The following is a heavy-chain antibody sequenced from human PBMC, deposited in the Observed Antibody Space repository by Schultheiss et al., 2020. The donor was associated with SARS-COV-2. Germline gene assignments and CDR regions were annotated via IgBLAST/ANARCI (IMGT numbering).Heavy chain of an antibody. V-gene: IGHV1-18*01. CDR3: ARFLDCSSTSCYLGNYYYYMDV. CDR1: GYTFTSYG. J-gene: IGHJ6*03. D-gene: IGHD2-2*01. Sequence: VKVSCKASGYTFTSYGISWVRQAPGQGLEWMGWISAYNGNTNYAQKLQGRVTMTTDTSTSTAYMELRSLRSDDTAVYYCARFLDCSSTSCYLGNYYYYMDVWGKGTTVTVSS. CDR2: ISAYNGNT.